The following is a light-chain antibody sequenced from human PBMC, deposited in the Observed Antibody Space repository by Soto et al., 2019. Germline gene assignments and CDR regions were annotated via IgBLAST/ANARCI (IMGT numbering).Light chain of an antibody. CDR2: GAS. Sequence: SPGERAALTGRASQSVRDNLAWYQQKPGQAPRLLIFGASTRATGIPASFSGSGSGTEFTLTISSLQSEDFAFYFCQQYNNWPPTFGQGTRLEIK. J-gene: IGKJ5*01. CDR3: QQYNNWPPT. V-gene: IGKV3-15*01. CDR1: QSVRDN.